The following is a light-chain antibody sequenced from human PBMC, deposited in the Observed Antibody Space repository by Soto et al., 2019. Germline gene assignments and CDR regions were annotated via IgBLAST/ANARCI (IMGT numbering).Light chain of an antibody. CDR2: EVS. Sequence: QSALTQPASVSGSPGQSITISCTGTSSDVGTYNYVSWYQQHPGKAPKLMIYEVSDRPSGVSNRFSGSKSGNTASLTISGLQAEDEADYYCISSTSSSNLSYVFGTGTKLTVL. V-gene: IGLV2-14*01. CDR1: SSDVGTYNY. J-gene: IGLJ1*01. CDR3: ISSTSSSNLSYV.